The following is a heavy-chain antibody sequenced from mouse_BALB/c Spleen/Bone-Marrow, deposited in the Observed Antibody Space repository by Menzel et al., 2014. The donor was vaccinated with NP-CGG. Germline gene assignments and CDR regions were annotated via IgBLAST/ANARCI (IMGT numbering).Heavy chain of an antibody. CDR2: INPSNGRT. V-gene: IGHV1S81*02. CDR3: ARWAVRRPGYFDV. J-gene: IGHJ1*01. CDR1: GYTFTSYW. Sequence: VQLQQSGAELVKPGASVKLPCKASGYTFTSYWMHWVKQRPGQGLEWIGEINPSNGRTNYNEKFKSKATLTVDKSSSTAYMQLSSLTSEDSAVYYCARWAVRRPGYFDVWGAGTTVTVSS. D-gene: IGHD2-14*01.